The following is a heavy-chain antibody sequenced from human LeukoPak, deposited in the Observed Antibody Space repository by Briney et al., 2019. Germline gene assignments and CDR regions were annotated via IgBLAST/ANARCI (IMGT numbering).Heavy chain of an antibody. D-gene: IGHD1-26*01. V-gene: IGHV3-23*01. J-gene: IGHJ3*02. CDR2: ISGSGGST. Sequence: GGSLRLSCAASGFTFDDYAMHWVRQAPGKGLEWVLAISGSGGSTYYADSVKGRFTISRDNSKNTLYLQMNSLRAEDTAVYYCAKTYSGSYHGAFDIWGQGTMVTVSS. CDR1: GFTFDDYA. CDR3: AKTYSGSYHGAFDI.